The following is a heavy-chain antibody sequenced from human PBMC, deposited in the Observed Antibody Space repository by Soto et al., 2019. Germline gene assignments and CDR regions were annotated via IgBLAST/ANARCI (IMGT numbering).Heavy chain of an antibody. J-gene: IGHJ4*01. V-gene: IGHV1-69*13. Sequence: GASVKVSCKASGGTLSSYALIWERQATGQGLEWMGGIIPVFDTPKYAQKFQGRVTVTADESTSTAYMELSSLSSEDTAMYYCARSRRDYYRLDYWDHETPVTASS. CDR1: GGTLSSYA. D-gene: IGHD1-26*01. CDR2: IIPVFDTP. CDR3: ARSRRDYYRLDY.